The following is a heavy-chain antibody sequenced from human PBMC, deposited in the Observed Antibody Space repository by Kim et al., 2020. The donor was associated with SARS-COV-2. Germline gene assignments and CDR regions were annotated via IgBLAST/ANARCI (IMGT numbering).Heavy chain of an antibody. Sequence: GGSLRLSCAASGFTFSSYAMHWVRQAPGKGLEWVAVISYDGSNKYYADSVKGRFTISRDNSKNTLYLQMNSLRAEDTAVYYCARDPKTIYYYDRTGDAFDIWGQGTMVTVSS. J-gene: IGHJ3*02. CDR2: ISYDGSNK. D-gene: IGHD3-22*01. CDR1: GFTFSSYA. V-gene: IGHV3-30*04. CDR3: ARDPKTIYYYDRTGDAFDI.